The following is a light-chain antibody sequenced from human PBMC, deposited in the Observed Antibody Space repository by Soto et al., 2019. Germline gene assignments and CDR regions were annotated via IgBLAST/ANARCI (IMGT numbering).Light chain of an antibody. J-gene: IGKJ1*01. V-gene: IGKV3-20*01. CDR1: QSVSSRY. CDR3: QQYGNSPLT. Sequence: EIVLTQSPGTLSLSPGERATLSCRPSQSVSSRYLAWYQQKPGQAPRLLIYGASSRATGIPDRFSGSGSGKDFTLTISRLEPEDFAVYYCQQYGNSPLTFGQGTKVEIK. CDR2: GAS.